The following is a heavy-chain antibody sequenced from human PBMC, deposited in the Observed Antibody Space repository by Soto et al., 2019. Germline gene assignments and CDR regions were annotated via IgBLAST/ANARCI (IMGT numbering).Heavy chain of an antibody. Sequence: QVQLVQSGAEVKKPGSSVKVSCKASGGTFSSYAISWVRQAPGQGLEWMGGIIPIFGTANYAQKFQGRVTITADESTSTAYMELSSLRSEDTAVYYRAREYYYDSSGYYRHWYFDLWGRGTLVTVSS. CDR2: IIPIFGTA. V-gene: IGHV1-69*01. D-gene: IGHD3-22*01. J-gene: IGHJ2*01. CDR3: AREYYYDSSGYYRHWYFDL. CDR1: GGTFSSYA.